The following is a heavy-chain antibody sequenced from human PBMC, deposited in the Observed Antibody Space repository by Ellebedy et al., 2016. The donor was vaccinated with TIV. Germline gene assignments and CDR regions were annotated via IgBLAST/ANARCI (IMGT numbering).Heavy chain of an antibody. CDR3: SRAPSVDPHMDV. CDR1: GYTFTSYY. J-gene: IGHJ6*02. V-gene: IGHV1-46*01. Sequence: AASVKVSCKASGYTFTSYYMHWVRQAPGQGLEWMGIINPTAGSTSSAQKFQGRVTMTSDTSTRTGYMELSSRRSEDTAVYYCSRAPSVDPHMDVWGQGTTVTVSS. D-gene: IGHD6-19*01. CDR2: INPTAGST.